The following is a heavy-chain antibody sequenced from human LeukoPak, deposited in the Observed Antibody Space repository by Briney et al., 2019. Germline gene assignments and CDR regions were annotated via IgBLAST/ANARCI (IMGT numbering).Heavy chain of an antibody. D-gene: IGHD5-18*01. V-gene: IGHV3-48*01. CDR2: ISSSDNTI. CDR1: GFAFSDYS. J-gene: IGHJ4*02. Sequence: GGSLRLSCAASGFAFSDYSMNWVRQAPGKGLEWVSYISSSDNTIHYTDSVKGRFTISRDNAKNSLYLEMNSLRGEDTAVYYCARVHRGYSYGRLDYWGQGTLVTVSS. CDR3: ARVHRGYSYGRLDY.